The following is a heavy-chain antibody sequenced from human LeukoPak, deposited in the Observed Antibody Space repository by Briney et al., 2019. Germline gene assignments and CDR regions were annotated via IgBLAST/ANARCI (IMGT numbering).Heavy chain of an antibody. D-gene: IGHD3-10*01. V-gene: IGHV1-24*01. J-gene: IGHJ3*02. CDR1: GYTLTELS. CDR3: ATAPPLYYYGSGSYRGFDI. CDR2: FDPEDGET. Sequence: GASVKVSCKVSGYTLTELSMHWVRQASGKGLEWMGGFDPEDGETIYAQKFQGRVTMTEDTSTDTAYMELSSLRSEDTAVYYCATAPPLYYYGSGSYRGFDIWGQGTMVTVSS.